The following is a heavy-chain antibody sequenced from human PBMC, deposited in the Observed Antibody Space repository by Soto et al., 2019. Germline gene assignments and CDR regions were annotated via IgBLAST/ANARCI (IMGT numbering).Heavy chain of an antibody. V-gene: IGHV3-23*01. CDR1: GFTFSTYG. J-gene: IGHJ6*02. CDR2: MSGSVGAT. Sequence: GSLRLSCAASGFTFSTYGVSWVRQAPGKGLEWVSGMSGSVGATYYADSVRGRFTISRDNSNNTLYLQMNSLRAEDTAVYYCAKYFTWSQRGGMDVWGQGTTVTVSS. D-gene: IGHD2-15*01. CDR3: AKYFTWSQRGGMDV.